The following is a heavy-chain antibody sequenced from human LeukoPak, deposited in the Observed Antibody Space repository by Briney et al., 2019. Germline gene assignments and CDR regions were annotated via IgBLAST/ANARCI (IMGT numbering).Heavy chain of an antibody. CDR2: IKQDATEK. V-gene: IGHV3-7*01. CDR1: GFTFSSFW. J-gene: IGHJ5*02. Sequence: GGSLRLSCAASGFTFSSFWMSWVRQAPGKGLEWVASIKQDATEKFYVDSVKGRFTIPRDNAKTSVYLEMNSLRVEDTAVYYCARGNIPGAGRFDPWGQGTLVTVSS. D-gene: IGHD6-13*01. CDR3: ARGNIPGAGRFDP.